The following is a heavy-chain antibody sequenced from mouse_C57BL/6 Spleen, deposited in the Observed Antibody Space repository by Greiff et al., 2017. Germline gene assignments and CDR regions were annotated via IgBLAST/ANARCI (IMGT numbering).Heavy chain of an antibody. V-gene: IGHV1-69*01. CDR3: ARSRVYYYGSSLDY. J-gene: IGHJ2*01. CDR1: GYTFTSYW. CDR2: IDPSDSYT. D-gene: IGHD1-1*01. Sequence: QVQLQQPGAELVMPGASVKLSCKASGYTFTSYWMHWVKQRPGQGLAWIGEIDPSDSYTTSTQKFTGKSTLTVDNSSSTAYMQLSSLTSEDSAVYYCARSRVYYYGSSLDYWGQGTTLTVSS.